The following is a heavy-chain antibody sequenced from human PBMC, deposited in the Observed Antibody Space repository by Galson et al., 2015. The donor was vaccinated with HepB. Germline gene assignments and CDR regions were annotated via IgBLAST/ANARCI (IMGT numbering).Heavy chain of an antibody. CDR3: TLVVTTVTLYFQH. V-gene: IGHV3-15*01. J-gene: IGHJ1*01. Sequence: SLRLSCAASGFTFSNAWMSWVRQAPGKGLEWVGRIKSKTDGGTTDYAAPVKGRFTISRDDSKNTLYLQMNSLKTEDTAVYDCTLVVTTVTLYFQHWGQGTLVTVSS. CDR2: IKSKTDGGTT. D-gene: IGHD4-17*01. CDR1: GFTFSNAW.